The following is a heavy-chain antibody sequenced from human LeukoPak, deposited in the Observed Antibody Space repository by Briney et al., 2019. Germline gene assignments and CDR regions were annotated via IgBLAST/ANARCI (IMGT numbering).Heavy chain of an antibody. V-gene: IGHV3-7*01. Sequence: GGSLRLSCTASGFTFSCYWMSWVRQAPGKGLEWVANIKQDGSEKDYVDSVKGRFTISRDNPKNSLYLQMNSLRAEDTAVYYCARYCGGDCYGMDVWGQGTTVTVSS. CDR2: IKQDGSEK. J-gene: IGHJ6*02. D-gene: IGHD2-21*02. CDR1: GFTFSCYW. CDR3: ARYCGGDCYGMDV.